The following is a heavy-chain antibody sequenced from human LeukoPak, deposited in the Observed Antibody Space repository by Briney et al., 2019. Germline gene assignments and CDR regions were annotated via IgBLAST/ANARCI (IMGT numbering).Heavy chain of an antibody. CDR3: AQSYGLDAFDI. Sequence: GGSLRLSCTTSGFSFRNTWMSWVRQAPGKGLEWVANIKKDETEIYYADSVKGRFTISRDNSKNTLYLQMNSLRAEDTAVYYCAQSYGLDAFDIWGQGTMVTVSS. CDR1: GFSFRNTW. J-gene: IGHJ3*02. CDR2: IKKDETEI. V-gene: IGHV3-7*03. D-gene: IGHD3/OR15-3a*01.